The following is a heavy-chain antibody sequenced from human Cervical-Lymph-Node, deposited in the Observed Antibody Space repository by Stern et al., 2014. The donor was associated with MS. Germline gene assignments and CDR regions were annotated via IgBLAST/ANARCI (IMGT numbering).Heavy chain of an antibody. Sequence: VQLVESGGGLVQPGGSLRLSCAASGFTFSSYCMHWVRQAPGQGLVWVSRITSDGSSPSYAASVKGRFTISRDHHTHTLYLQMNSLRAEDTAVYYCARDPPHDSSVNGDYWGQGTLGTVSS. CDR3: ARDPPHDSSVNGDY. J-gene: IGHJ4*02. D-gene: IGHD3-22*01. V-gene: IGHV3-74*01. CDR1: GFTFSSYC. CDR2: ITSDGSSP.